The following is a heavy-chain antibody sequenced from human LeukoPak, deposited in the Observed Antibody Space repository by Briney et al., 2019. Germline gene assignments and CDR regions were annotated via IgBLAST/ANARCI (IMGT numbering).Heavy chain of an antibody. J-gene: IGHJ4*02. D-gene: IGHD3-16*02. CDR1: GFTFSSYA. CDR3: VKGLMGSYRYSLDY. CDR2: ISSNGGST. V-gene: IGHV3-64D*06. Sequence: QPGGSLRLSCSASGFTFSSYAMHWVRQAPGKGLEYVSAISSNGGSTYYADSVKGRFTISRDNSKNTLYLQMSSLRAEDTAVYYCVKGLMGSYRYSLDYWGQGTLVTVSS.